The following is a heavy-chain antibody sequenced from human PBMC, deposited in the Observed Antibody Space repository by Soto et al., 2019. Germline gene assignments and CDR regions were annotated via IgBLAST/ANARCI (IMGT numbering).Heavy chain of an antibody. V-gene: IGHV4-39*01. Sequence: PSETLSLTCTASGGSISSSSYYWGWNHQPPGKGLEWIGSIYYSGSTYYNPSLKSRVTISVDTSKNQFSLKLSSVTAADTAVYYCARYGIGYCSGGSCRNFDYWGQGTLVTVSS. CDR3: ARYGIGYCSGGSCRNFDY. D-gene: IGHD2-15*01. CDR1: GGSISSSSYY. CDR2: IYYSGST. J-gene: IGHJ4*02.